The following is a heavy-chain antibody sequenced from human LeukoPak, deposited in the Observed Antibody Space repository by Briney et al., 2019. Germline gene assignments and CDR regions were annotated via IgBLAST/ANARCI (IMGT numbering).Heavy chain of an antibody. J-gene: IGHJ4*02. V-gene: IGHV1-8*03. CDR2: MNPNSGNT. D-gene: IGHD3-10*01. CDR3: ARGQYYYGSGSGDYFDY. CDR1: GYTFTSYD. Sequence: GASVKVSCKASGYTFTSYDINWVRQATGQGLEWMGWMNPNSGNTGYAQKFQGRVTITRKPSISTAYMVLSSLRSEYTAVYYCARGQYYYGSGSGDYFDYWGQGTLVTVSS.